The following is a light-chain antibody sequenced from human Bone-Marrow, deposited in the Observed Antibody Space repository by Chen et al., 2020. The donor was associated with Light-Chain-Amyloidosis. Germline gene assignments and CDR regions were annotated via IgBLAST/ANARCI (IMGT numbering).Light chain of an antibody. CDR3: YSAADNNLWV. V-gene: IGLV3-27*01. J-gene: IGLJ3*02. Sequence: SYELTQPPSVSVSPGQTARITCSGDVLANRYSRWFQQKPGQAPALVIYKATERPSGIPARFPGSSSGTIVTLTSPGAQVDDEADYYCYSAADNNLWVFGGGTKLTVL. CDR2: KAT. CDR1: VLANRY.